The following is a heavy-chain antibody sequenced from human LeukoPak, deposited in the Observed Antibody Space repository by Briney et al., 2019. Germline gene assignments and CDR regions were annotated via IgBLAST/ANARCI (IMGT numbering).Heavy chain of an antibody. V-gene: IGHV3-21*01. CDR2: ISSSSSYI. CDR1: GFTFSSYS. CDR3: ARDLGDSSGCQAD. D-gene: IGHD6-19*01. J-gene: IGHJ4*02. Sequence: SGGSLRLSCAASGFTFSSYSMNWVRQAPGKGLEWVSSISSSSSYIYYADSVKGRFTISRDNAKNSLYLQMNSLRAEDTAVYYCARDLGDSSGCQADWGQGTLVTVSS.